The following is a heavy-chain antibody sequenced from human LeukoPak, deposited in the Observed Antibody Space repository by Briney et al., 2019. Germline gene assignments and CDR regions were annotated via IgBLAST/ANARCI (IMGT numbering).Heavy chain of an antibody. V-gene: IGHV4-59*01. J-gene: IGHJ6*02. D-gene: IGHD6-13*01. CDR1: GGSISSYY. Sequence: PSETLSLTCTVSGGSISSYYWSWVRQPPGKGLEWIGYIYYSGSTNYNPSLKSRVTISVDTSENQFSLKLSSVTAADTAVYYCARWEAAAVDVWGQGTTVTVSS. CDR2: IYYSGST. CDR3: ARWEAAAVDV.